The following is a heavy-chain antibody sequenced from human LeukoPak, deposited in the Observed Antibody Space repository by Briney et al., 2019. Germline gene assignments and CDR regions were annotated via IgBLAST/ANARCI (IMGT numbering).Heavy chain of an antibody. D-gene: IGHD2-2*01. Sequence: ASVKVSCKASGYTFTSYDINWVRQATGQGLEWMGWINPNSGGTNYAQKFQGRVTMTRDTSISTAYMELSRLRSDDTAVYYCARSVVVPADWGQGTLVTVSS. CDR1: GYTFTSYD. CDR3: ARSVVVPAD. J-gene: IGHJ4*02. CDR2: INPNSGGT. V-gene: IGHV1-2*02.